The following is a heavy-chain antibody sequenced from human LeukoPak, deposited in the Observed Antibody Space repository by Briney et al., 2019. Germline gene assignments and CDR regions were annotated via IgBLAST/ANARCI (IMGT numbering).Heavy chain of an antibody. D-gene: IGHD1-26*01. V-gene: IGHV3-23*01. CDR2: ISSTGGST. J-gene: IGHJ4*02. CDR3: AKGGAQV. CDR1: GFTFSSDA. Sequence: GGSLRLSCAASGFTFSSDAMRWVRQAPGRGLEWVSAISSTGGSTYYADSVRGRFIISRDSSKNTLYLQMNSLRVEDTAVYYCAKGGAQVGGQGTLVTVSS.